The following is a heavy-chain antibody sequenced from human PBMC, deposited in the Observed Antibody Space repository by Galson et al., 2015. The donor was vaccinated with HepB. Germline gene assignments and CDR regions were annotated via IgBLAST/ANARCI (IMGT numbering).Heavy chain of an antibody. CDR3: AKGWWLDQ. D-gene: IGHD6-19*01. J-gene: IGHJ4*02. Sequence: SLRLSCAASGFIFSSYGMHWVRQAPGKGLEWLAFIEYVGKKRYYGDSVKGRFTVSRDNSKDTLYLDINRLTKEDTAVYYCAKGWWLDQWGQGTLVIVS. CDR1: GFIFSSYG. CDR2: IEYVGKKR. V-gene: IGHV3-30*02.